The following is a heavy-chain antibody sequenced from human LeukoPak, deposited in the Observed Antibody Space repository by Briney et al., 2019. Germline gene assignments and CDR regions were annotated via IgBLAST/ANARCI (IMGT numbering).Heavy chain of an antibody. J-gene: IGHJ3*02. CDR2: IYYSGST. CDR3: ARVPIGPRPAAISYAFDI. Sequence: PSQTLSLTCTVSGGSISSGGYYWSWIRQHPGKGLEWIGYIYYSGSTYYNPSLKSRITISVDTSKNQFSLKLSSVTAADTAVYYCARVPIGPRPAAISYAFDIWGQGTMVTVSS. CDR1: GGSISSGGYY. D-gene: IGHD2-2*01. V-gene: IGHV4-31*03.